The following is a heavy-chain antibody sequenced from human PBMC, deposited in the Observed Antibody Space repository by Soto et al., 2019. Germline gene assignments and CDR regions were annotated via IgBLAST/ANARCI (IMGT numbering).Heavy chain of an antibody. Sequence: QVQLVESGGGVVQPGRSLRLSCAASGFTFSSYGMHWVRQAPGKGLEWVAVISYDGSNKYYADYVKGRFTISRDNSKNARYLQRNSLIAEDTAGYYCAKERNIVVVVAPLDYWGQGTLSTGSS. CDR2: ISYDGSNK. CDR1: GFTFSSYG. D-gene: IGHD2-15*01. J-gene: IGHJ4*02. CDR3: AKERNIVVVVAPLDY. V-gene: IGHV3-30*18.